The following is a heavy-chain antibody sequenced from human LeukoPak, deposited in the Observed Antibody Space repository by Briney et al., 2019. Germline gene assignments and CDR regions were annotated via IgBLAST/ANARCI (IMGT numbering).Heavy chain of an antibody. CDR2: ICYRGST. D-gene: IGHD6-19*01. CDR1: GGSISSSNYY. Sequence: IPSETLSLTCTVSGGSISSSNYYWGWIRQPPGKGLEWIGSICYRGSTYYNPSLKSRITISVDTSKSQFSLKLSSVTAADTAVYYCASVAVTGTPNYWGQGTLVTVSS. CDR3: ASVAVTGTPNY. J-gene: IGHJ4*02. V-gene: IGHV4-39*01.